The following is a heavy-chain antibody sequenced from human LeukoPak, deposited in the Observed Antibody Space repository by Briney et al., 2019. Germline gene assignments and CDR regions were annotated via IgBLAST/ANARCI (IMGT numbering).Heavy chain of an antibody. CDR1: GGTFSSYA. J-gene: IGHJ4*02. CDR3: ELRNTAMVGSFDY. V-gene: IGHV1-69*13. D-gene: IGHD5-18*01. Sequence: SVKVSCNASGGTFSSYAISWVRQAPGQGLEWMGGIIPIFGTANDAQKFQGRVTITADESTSTAYMELSSLRSEDTAVYYCELRNTAMVGSFDYWGQGTLVTVSS. CDR2: IIPIFGTA.